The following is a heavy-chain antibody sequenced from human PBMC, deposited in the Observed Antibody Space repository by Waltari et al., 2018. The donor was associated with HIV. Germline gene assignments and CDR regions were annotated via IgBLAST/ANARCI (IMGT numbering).Heavy chain of an antibody. Sequence: QVQLQESGPGLVRPSETLSLTCTVSGGSIGSYYWSWIRQPPGKELEWIGYIHYSGSATYNPSLKSRVTVSVDAAKHQFSLKLSSVTAADTAVDYCATLMVYAPRSHYYGMDVWGQGTTVIVSS. CDR2: IHYSGSA. J-gene: IGHJ6*02. CDR1: GGSIGSYY. V-gene: IGHV4-59*01. CDR3: ATLMVYAPRSHYYGMDV. D-gene: IGHD2-8*01.